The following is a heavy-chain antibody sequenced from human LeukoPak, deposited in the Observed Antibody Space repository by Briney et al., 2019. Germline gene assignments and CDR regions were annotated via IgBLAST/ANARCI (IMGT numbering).Heavy chain of an antibody. CDR2: INWNGGST. D-gene: IGHD3-3*01. J-gene: IGHJ3*02. V-gene: IGHV3-20*04. CDR3: ARGSYDFRHDAFDI. CDR1: GFTFDDYG. Sequence: RSGGSLRLSCAASGFTFDDYGMSWVRQAPGKGLEWVSGINWNGGSTGYADSVKGRFTISRDNAKNSLYLQMNSLRAEDTAVYYCARGSYDFRHDAFDIWGQGTMVTVSS.